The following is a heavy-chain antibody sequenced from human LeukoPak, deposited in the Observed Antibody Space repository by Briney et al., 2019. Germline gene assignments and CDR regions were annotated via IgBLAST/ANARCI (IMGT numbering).Heavy chain of an antibody. D-gene: IGHD2-2*01. CDR1: GTSIRSDSYY. CDR2: MYSGGRT. V-gene: IGHV4-61*02. Sequence: PSETLSLTCTVTGTSIRSDSYYWNWIPQAAGKGREWIGRMYSGGRTTYNPSLKSRVTISLETTENQFSLRLRSVTAADTAVYYCAKESDLLVVPAAIRVFDSWGQGTLVTVSS. J-gene: IGHJ4*02. CDR3: AKESDLLVVPAAIRVFDS.